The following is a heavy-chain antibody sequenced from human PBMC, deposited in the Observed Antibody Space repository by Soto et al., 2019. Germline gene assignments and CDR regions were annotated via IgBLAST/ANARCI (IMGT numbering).Heavy chain of an antibody. CDR1: GGSISSGDYY. CDR2: IYDSGST. J-gene: IGHJ4*02. Sequence: QVQLQESGPGLVKPSQTLSLTCTIAGGSISSGDYYWSWIRQPPGKGLEWIGHIYDSGSTYNHPSLNSRVTISRDPSEDQFSLNLRSVTAADTAVYYRARGLSGDKVDSWGQGTLVTVSS. CDR3: ARGLSGDKVDS. V-gene: IGHV4-30-4*01. D-gene: IGHD1-1*01.